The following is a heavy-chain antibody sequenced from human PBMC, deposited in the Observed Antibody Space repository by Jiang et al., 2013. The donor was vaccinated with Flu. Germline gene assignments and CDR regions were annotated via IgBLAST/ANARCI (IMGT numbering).Heavy chain of an antibody. D-gene: IGHD6-19*01. V-gene: IGHV5-51*01. CDR3: AVGAVAGTWNWFDP. J-gene: IGHJ5*02. CDR2: SILVTLIP. Sequence: RQMPGKGLEWMGSSILVTLIPDTARPSKARSPISADKSISTAYLQWSSLKASDTAMYYCAVGAVAGTWNWFDPWGQGTLVTVSS.